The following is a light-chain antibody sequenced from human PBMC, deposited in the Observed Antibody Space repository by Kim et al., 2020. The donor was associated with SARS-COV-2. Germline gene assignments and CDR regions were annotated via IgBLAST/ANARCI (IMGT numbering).Light chain of an antibody. Sequence: SPGERGPLSCRASQSVSSCYLAWYQQKPGQAPRLLIYDASSRATGIPDRFSGSGSGKDFTLTISRLEPEDFSVYYCQQYGSSQFTFGPGTKVDIK. V-gene: IGKV3-20*01. J-gene: IGKJ3*01. CDR3: QQYGSSQFT. CDR1: QSVSSCY. CDR2: DAS.